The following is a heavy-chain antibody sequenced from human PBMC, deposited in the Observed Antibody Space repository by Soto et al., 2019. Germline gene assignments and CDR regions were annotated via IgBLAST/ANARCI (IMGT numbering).Heavy chain of an antibody. V-gene: IGHV3-30*18. D-gene: IGHD3-22*01. Sequence: GGSLGLSCAASGFTFSSYGMHWVRQAPGKGLEWVAVISYDGSNKYYADSVKGRFTISRDNSKNTLYLQMNSLRAEDTAVYYCAKGGYYYDSSGYYFDYWGQGTLVTVSS. CDR1: GFTFSSYG. CDR3: AKGGYYYDSSGYYFDY. J-gene: IGHJ4*02. CDR2: ISYDGSNK.